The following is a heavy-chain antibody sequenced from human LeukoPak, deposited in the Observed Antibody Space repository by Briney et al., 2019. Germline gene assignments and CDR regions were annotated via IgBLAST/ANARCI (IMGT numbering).Heavy chain of an antibody. D-gene: IGHD6-13*01. CDR3: AGDVSSSWYNWFDP. V-gene: IGHV3-30-3*01. CDR2: MSRDGSNK. J-gene: IGHJ5*02. Sequence: GGSLRLSCAASGFTFSSYAMHWVRQAPGKGLEWVAVMSRDGSNKYYADSVKGRFTISRDNSKNTLYLQVNSLRAEDTAVYYCAGDVSSSWYNWFDPWGQGTLVTVSS. CDR1: GFTFSSYA.